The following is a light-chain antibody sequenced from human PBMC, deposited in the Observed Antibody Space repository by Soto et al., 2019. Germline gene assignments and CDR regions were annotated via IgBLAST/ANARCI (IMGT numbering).Light chain of an antibody. CDR1: QNISAW. V-gene: IGKV1-5*01. J-gene: IGKJ2*01. CDR3: QQYDSSSPT. CDR2: DAS. Sequence: DIQMTQSPSTLSASVGDGVTITCRASQNISAWLAWYQQRPGKAPKFLIYDASNLETGVSSRFSGSGSGTEFTLTIRRLQPDDFATYYCQQYDSSSPTLGQGTKLEIK.